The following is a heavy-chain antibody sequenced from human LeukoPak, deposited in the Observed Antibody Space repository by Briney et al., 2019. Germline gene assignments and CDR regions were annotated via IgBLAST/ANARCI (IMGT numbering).Heavy chain of an antibody. D-gene: IGHD1-20*01. V-gene: IGHV3-33*06. CDR3: AKDDTDSITGTAYYYYYGMDV. CDR2: IWYDGSNK. CDR1: GFTFSSYG. J-gene: IGHJ6*02. Sequence: GRSLRLSCAASGFTFSSYGMHWVRQAPGKGPEWVAVIWYDGSNKYYADSVKGRFTISRDNSKNTLYLQMNSLRAEDTAVYYCAKDDTDSITGTAYYYYYGMDVWGQGTTVTVSS.